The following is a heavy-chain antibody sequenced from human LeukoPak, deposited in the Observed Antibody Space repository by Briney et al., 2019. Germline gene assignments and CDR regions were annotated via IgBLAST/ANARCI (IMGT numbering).Heavy chain of an antibody. D-gene: IGHD3-3*01. V-gene: IGHV3-9*03. CDR1: GFTFDDYA. Sequence: PPGRSLRLSCAASGFTFDDYAMHWVRQAPGKGLEWVSGISWNSGSIGYADSVKGRFTISRDNAKNSLYLQMNSLRAEDMALYYCAKPSVADFWSGLATGGQGPLVTVSS. J-gene: IGHJ4*02. CDR2: ISWNSGSI. CDR3: AKPSVADFWSGLAT.